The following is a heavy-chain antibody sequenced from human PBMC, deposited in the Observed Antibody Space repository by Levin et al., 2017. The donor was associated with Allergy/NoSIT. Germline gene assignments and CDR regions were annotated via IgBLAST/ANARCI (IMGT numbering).Heavy chain of an antibody. D-gene: IGHD3-9*01. CDR3: ARDRSPILTGYYSSSDY. J-gene: IGHJ4*02. CDR2: ISSSSSYI. Sequence: PGGSLRLSCAASGFTFSSYSMNWVRQAPGKGLEWVSSISSSSSYIYYADSVKGRFTISRDNAKNSLYLQMNSLRAEDTAVYYCARDRSPILTGYYSSSDYWGQGTLVTVSS. V-gene: IGHV3-21*01. CDR1: GFTFSSYS.